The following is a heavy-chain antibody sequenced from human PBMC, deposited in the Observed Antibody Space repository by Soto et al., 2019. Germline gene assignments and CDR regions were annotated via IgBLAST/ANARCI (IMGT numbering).Heavy chain of an antibody. CDR1: GFSLTTSGRG. Sequence: QITLKESGPTLVKPTQTLTLTCTFSGFSLTTSGRGVGWIRQPPGKALEWLALFFWGDDKRYSPSLKTRLTSSKDTSKNQVVLTMTTMGPEETGTYYCAHRLAMTDAFEVWGQGTVVTVSS. J-gene: IGHJ3*01. V-gene: IGHV2-5*02. CDR2: FFWGDDK. CDR3: AHRLAMTDAFEV.